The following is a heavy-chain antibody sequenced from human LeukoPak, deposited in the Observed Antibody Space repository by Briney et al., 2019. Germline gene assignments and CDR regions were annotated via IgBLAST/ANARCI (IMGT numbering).Heavy chain of an antibody. CDR3: TRSDIVVVPAAIPFDY. J-gene: IGHJ4*02. Sequence: SINVGCDPGGSASSRDRVQISVDAASLKQKWMEWINAGNGNTKYSQKFQGRVTITRDTSASTAYMELSSLRSEDTAVYYCTRSDIVVVPAAIPFDYWGQGTLVTVSS. D-gene: IGHD2-2*02. CDR1: GSASSRDR. V-gene: IGHV1-3*01. CDR2: INAGNGNT.